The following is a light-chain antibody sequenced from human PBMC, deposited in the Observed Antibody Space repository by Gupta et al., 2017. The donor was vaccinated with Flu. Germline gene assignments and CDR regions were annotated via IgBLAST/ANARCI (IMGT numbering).Light chain of an antibody. J-gene: IGLJ3*02. V-gene: IGLV1-44*01. Sequence: QSVLTQPPSASGTPGQRVTISCSGSKSNIGTDTVNWYQQFPGAAPKLLIYNNDQRPSGVPDRVSGSKSGASASLAISGLQSEDEADYYCASWDDSLNVVFGGGTKLTVL. CDR1: KSNIGTDT. CDR2: NND. CDR3: ASWDDSLNVV.